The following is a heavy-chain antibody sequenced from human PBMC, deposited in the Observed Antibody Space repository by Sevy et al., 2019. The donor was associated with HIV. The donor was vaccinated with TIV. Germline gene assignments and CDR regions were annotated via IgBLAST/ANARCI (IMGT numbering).Heavy chain of an antibody. CDR3: ARAFAPIKIRPATQDMDV. Sequence: GGSLRLSCAASGFTFNSYAIHWVRQTPGKGLDWVALISYDGSNEYYAHSVKGRFTMSRDDSKNRLYLQINSLRTEDTRVYYCARAFAPIKIRPATQDMDVWGQGTTVTVSS. CDR1: GFTFNSYA. D-gene: IGHD6-6*01. CDR2: ISYDGSNE. J-gene: IGHJ6*02. V-gene: IGHV3-30-3*01.